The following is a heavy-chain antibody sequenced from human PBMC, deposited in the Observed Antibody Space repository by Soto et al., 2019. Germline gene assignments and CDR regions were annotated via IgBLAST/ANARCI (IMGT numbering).Heavy chain of an antibody. Sequence: GGSLRLSCAASGFTFSGRGMIWVRQAPGKGLEWLSYISPGSTSKYYADSAKGRFSISRDNARASLYLQMNSLRDDDTAVYYCATVDGPTVATMFFDYWGQGILVTVSS. D-gene: IGHD5-12*01. V-gene: IGHV3-48*02. CDR1: GFTFSGRG. CDR2: ISPGSTSK. CDR3: ATVDGPTVATMFFDY. J-gene: IGHJ4*02.